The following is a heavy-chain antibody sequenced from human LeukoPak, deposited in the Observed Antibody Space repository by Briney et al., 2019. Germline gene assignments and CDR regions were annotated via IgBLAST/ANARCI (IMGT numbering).Heavy chain of an antibody. CDR3: AKSQGVTTSEAGYYYGMDV. CDR1: GFTFDDYA. D-gene: IGHD4-17*01. Sequence: PGGSLRLSCAASGFTFDDYAMHWVRQAPGKGLEWVSGISWNSGSIGYADSVKGRFTISRDNAKNSLYLQMNSLRAEDTALYYCAKSQGVTTSEAGYYYGMDVWGQGTTVTVSS. V-gene: IGHV3-9*01. J-gene: IGHJ6*02. CDR2: ISWNSGSI.